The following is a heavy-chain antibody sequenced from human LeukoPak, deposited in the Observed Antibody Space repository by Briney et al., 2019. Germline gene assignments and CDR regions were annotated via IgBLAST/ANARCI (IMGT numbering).Heavy chain of an antibody. J-gene: IGHJ1*01. D-gene: IGHD3-10*01. CDR3: ARDEPRYYYGSGSFNRAEYFQH. CDR1: GFTFSSYW. Sequence: PGGSLRLSCAASGFTFSSYWMSWVRQAPGKGLEWVANIKQDGSEKYYVDSVKGRFTISRDNAKNSLYLQMNSLRAEDTAVYYCARDEPRYYYGSGSFNRAEYFQHWGQGTLDTVSS. CDR2: IKQDGSEK. V-gene: IGHV3-7*01.